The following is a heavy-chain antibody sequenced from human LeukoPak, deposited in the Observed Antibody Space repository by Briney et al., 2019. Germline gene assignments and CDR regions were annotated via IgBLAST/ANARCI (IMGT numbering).Heavy chain of an antibody. V-gene: IGHV1-18*01. Sequence: ASVKVSCKASGYTFTSYGISWVRQAPGQGLEWMGWISAYNGNTNFAPKLQGRVTMTTDTSTSTAYMDLRSLRSDDTAVYYCARDQAATNTQVRFCLDWGQGTLVTVSS. CDR3: ARDQAATNTQVRFCLD. J-gene: IGHJ4*02. D-gene: IGHD3-9*01. CDR2: ISAYNGNT. CDR1: GYTFTSYG.